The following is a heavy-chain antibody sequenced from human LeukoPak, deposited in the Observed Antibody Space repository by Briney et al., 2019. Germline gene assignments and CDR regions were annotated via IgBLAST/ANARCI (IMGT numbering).Heavy chain of an antibody. Sequence: GGSLRLSCAASGFTFSSYGMHWVRQAPGKGLEWVAVISYDGSNKYYADSVKGRFTISRDNSKNTLYLQMNSLRSEDTAVYYCANMWPLDYWGQGTLVTVSS. CDR3: ANMWPLDY. CDR2: ISYDGSNK. J-gene: IGHJ4*02. CDR1: GFTFSSYG. D-gene: IGHD2-21*01. V-gene: IGHV3-30*18.